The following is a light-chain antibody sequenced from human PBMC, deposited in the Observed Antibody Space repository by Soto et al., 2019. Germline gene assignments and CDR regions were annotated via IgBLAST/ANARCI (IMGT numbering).Light chain of an antibody. V-gene: IGLV2-14*01. J-gene: IGLJ1*01. CDR1: SSDVGGYNY. Sequence: QSALTQPASVSGSPGQSITISCTGTSSDVGGYNYVSWYQQHPGKAPKLMIYEVSNRPSGVSNRFSGSKSGNTASLTISGLQSEDEADYYGSSYTSSSTLPWVFGTGTKVTVL. CDR2: EVS. CDR3: SSYTSSSTLPWV.